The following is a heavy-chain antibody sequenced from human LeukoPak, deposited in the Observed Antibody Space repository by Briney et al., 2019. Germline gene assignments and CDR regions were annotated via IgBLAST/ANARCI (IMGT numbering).Heavy chain of an antibody. CDR2: INPNSGGT. V-gene: IGHV1-2*02. D-gene: IGHD3-22*01. Sequence: ASVKVSCKASGYTFTGYYMHWVRQAPGQGLEWMGWINPNSGGTNYAQKFQGRVTMTRDTSISTAYMELSRLRSDGTAVYYCARAPIAYYDSSGYSRPFDYWGQGTLVTVSS. CDR1: GYTFTGYY. CDR3: ARAPIAYYDSSGYSRPFDY. J-gene: IGHJ4*02.